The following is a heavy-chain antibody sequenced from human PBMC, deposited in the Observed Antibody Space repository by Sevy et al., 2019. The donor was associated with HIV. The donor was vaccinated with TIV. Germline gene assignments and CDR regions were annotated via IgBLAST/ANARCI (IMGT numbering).Heavy chain of an antibody. Sequence: SETLSLTCAVSGVSISSGTYSWNWIRQPPGKGLEWIGYIYHTGNTYYNPSLKSRITISLDRSKNQFSLRLSSVTAADTAVYFCARDGGTMTSPGSFDIWGQGTMVTVSS. D-gene: IGHD4-17*01. CDR2: IYHTGNT. V-gene: IGHV4-30-2*01. CDR3: ARDGGTMTSPGSFDI. J-gene: IGHJ3*02. CDR1: GVSISSGTYS.